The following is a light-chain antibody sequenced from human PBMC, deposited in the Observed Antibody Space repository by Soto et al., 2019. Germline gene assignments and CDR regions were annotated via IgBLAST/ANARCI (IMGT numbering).Light chain of an antibody. CDR1: QSLTNNY. CDR3: QQYGRSPLT. V-gene: IGKV3-20*01. Sequence: EFVLTQSPGTLSLSPGDRATLXCRASQSLTNNYLAWYQQKPGQAPRLVIYDASSRATGIPDRFSGGGSGTDFTLTISRLEPADFAVYYCQQYGRSPLTFGGGTKVDI. J-gene: IGKJ4*01. CDR2: DAS.